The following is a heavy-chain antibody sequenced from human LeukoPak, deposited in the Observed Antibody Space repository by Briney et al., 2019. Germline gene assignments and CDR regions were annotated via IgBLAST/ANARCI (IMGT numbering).Heavy chain of an antibody. V-gene: IGHV4-31*03. Sequence: SETLSLTCTVSGGSISSGGYYWSWIRQHPGKGLEWIGYIYYSGSPYYNPSLKSRVTISVDASKNQFSLKLSSVTAADTAVYYCARLRGYDNFDYWGQGTLVTVSS. CDR1: GGSISSGGYY. CDR2: IYYSGSP. J-gene: IGHJ4*02. CDR3: ARLRGYDNFDY. D-gene: IGHD5-12*01.